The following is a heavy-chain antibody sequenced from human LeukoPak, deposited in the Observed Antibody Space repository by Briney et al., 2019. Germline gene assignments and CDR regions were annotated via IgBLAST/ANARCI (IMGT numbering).Heavy chain of an antibody. J-gene: IGHJ5*02. D-gene: IGHD1/OR15-1a*01. CDR1: GGSISRYY. V-gene: IGHV4-59*08. CDR3: ARTGTGWFDP. CDR2: IYYSGST. Sequence: SETLSLTCTVSGGSISRYYWSWIRQPPGKGLEWIGYIYYSGSTNYNPSLKSRVTISVDTSKNQFSLKLSSVTAADTAVYYCARTGTGWFDPWGQGTLVTVSS.